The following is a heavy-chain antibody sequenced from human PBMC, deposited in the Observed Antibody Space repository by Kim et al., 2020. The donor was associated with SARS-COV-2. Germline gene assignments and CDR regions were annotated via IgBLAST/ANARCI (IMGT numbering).Heavy chain of an antibody. D-gene: IGHD6-13*01. V-gene: IGHV3-43*02. J-gene: IGHJ5*02. CDR3: AKDSSSSWSWGLSGWFDP. CDR1: GFTFDDYA. Sequence: GGSLRLSCAASGFTFDDYAMHWVRQAPGKGLEWVSLISGDGGSTYYADSVKGRFTISRDNSKNSLYLQMNSLRTEDTALYYCAKDSSSSWSWGLSGWFDPWGQGTLVTVSS. CDR2: ISGDGGST.